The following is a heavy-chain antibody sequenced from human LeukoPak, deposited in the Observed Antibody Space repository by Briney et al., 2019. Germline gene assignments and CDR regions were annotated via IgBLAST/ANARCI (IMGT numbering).Heavy chain of an antibody. CDR1: GYTFTGYY. Sequence: ASVKVSCKASGYTFTGYYMHLVRQAPGQGLEWMGWINPNSDFTNFAQNFQGRVTMTSDTSISTAYMELSRLRSDDTAVYYCARAISGGSPITASDYWGQGTLVTVSS. CDR2: INPNSDFT. V-gene: IGHV1-2*02. CDR3: ARAISGGSPITASDY. J-gene: IGHJ4*02. D-gene: IGHD2-15*01.